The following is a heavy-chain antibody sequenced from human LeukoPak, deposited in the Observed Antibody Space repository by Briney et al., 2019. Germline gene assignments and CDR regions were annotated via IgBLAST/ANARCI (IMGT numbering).Heavy chain of an antibody. CDR2: IYYSGST. CDR1: GGSISGNA. J-gene: IGHJ3*02. CDR3: ARVSSGWDSGLSAFDI. D-gene: IGHD6-19*01. Sequence: PSETLSLTCTVSGGSISGNAWSWIRQPPGKGLEWIGYIYYSGSTNYNPSLKSRVTISVDTSKNQFSLKPSTVTAADTAVYYCARVSSGWDSGLSAFDIWGQGTAVTVSS. V-gene: IGHV4-59*08.